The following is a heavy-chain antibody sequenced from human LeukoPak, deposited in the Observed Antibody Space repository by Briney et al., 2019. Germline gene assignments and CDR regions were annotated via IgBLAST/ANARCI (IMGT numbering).Heavy chain of an antibody. V-gene: IGHV3-21*01. D-gene: IGHD4-17*01. CDR1: GFTYRTYS. CDR3: AMADYGKHYYFDY. Sequence: GGPLRLPCAGFGFTYRTYSLNWVPQAPGEGLQWISAISSTSSYIYYADPVKGRFTISRDNTKNKLYPQMNSLSAEGTALYYCAMADYGKHYYFDYWCQGTLATVSS. CDR2: ISSTSSYI. J-gene: IGHJ4*02.